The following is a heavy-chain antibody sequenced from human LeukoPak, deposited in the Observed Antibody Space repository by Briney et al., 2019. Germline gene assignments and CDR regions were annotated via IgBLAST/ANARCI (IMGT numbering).Heavy chain of an antibody. Sequence: VASVKVSCKASGYTFTSYDINWVRQATGQGLEWMGWMNPNSGNTGYAQKLQGRVTMTTDTSTSTAYMELRSLRSDDTAVYYCARSSSWYSQGWFDPWGQGTLVTVSS. CDR3: ARSSSWYSQGWFDP. CDR1: GYTFTSYD. V-gene: IGHV1-8*01. D-gene: IGHD6-13*01. J-gene: IGHJ5*02. CDR2: MNPNSGNT.